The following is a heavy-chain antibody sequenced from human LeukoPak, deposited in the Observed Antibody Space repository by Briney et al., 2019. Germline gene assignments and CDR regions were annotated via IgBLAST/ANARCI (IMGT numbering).Heavy chain of an antibody. Sequence: GGSLRLSCAASRFTFSNYGVNWVRQAPGKGLEWVSYINSRSSTIYYADSVRGRFTISRDNAKNSLYLQMNSLKAEDTAIYYCAREVGTPQAFDIWGQGTMVTVSS. V-gene: IGHV3-48*01. CDR2: INSRSSTI. CDR1: RFTFSNYG. D-gene: IGHD1-26*01. J-gene: IGHJ3*02. CDR3: AREVGTPQAFDI.